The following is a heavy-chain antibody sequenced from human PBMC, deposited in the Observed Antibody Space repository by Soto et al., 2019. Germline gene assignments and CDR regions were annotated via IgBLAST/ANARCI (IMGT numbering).Heavy chain of an antibody. CDR1: GFTFSSYE. CDR2: ISSSGSTI. CDR3: ARVIMITFGGVIVPEPYFDY. D-gene: IGHD3-16*02. J-gene: IGHJ4*02. Sequence: PGGSLRLSCAASGFTFSSYEMNWVRQAPGKGLEWVSYISSSGSTIYYADSVKGRFTISRDNAKNSLYLQMNSLRAEDTAVYYCARVIMITFGGVIVPEPYFDYWGQGTLVTVSS. V-gene: IGHV3-48*03.